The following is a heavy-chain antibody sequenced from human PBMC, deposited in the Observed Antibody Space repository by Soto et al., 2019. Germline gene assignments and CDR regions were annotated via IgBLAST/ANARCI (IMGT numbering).Heavy chain of an antibody. Sequence: EVQVLPTGGGLIQPGGSLRLSCAASGFTVNSNYMSWVRQAPGEGLQWVSITNTGGTTYYADSVKGRFTVSRDNSKNTLYLQMNSLRAEDTAVYYCAKGDGFILAVWGQGTTVSVSS. V-gene: IGHV3-53*02. D-gene: IGHD1-26*01. CDR2: TNTGGTT. J-gene: IGHJ6*02. CDR3: AKGDGFILAV. CDR1: GFTVNSNY.